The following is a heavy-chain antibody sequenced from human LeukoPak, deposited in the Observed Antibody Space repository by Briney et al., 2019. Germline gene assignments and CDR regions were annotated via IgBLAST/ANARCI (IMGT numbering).Heavy chain of an antibody. V-gene: IGHV4-61*02. CDR3: ARDYYDPHFYYYYYMDV. Sequence: PSETLSLTCTVSGGSISSGSYYWSWIRQPAGKGREWIGRIYTSGSTNYNPSLKSRVTISVDTSKNQFSLKLSSVTAADTAVYYCARDYYDPHFYYYYYMDVWGKGTTVTVSS. CDR2: IYTSGST. D-gene: IGHD3-22*01. J-gene: IGHJ6*03. CDR1: GGSISSGSYY.